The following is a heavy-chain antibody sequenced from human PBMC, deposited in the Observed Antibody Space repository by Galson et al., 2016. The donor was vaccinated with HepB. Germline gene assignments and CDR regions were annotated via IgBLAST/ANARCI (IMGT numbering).Heavy chain of an antibody. CDR3: ARDLTKFYDSSGSIFDY. CDR2: ISHSGATI. V-gene: IGHV3-11*01. J-gene: IGHJ4*02. D-gene: IGHD3-22*01. CDR1: GFTFSDYY. Sequence: SLRLSCAASGFTFSDYYMSWIRQAPGKGLEWLLYISHSGATIYYTDSVKGRFTVSRDNAQNSLFLQMNSLRAEDTAVYYCARDLTKFYDSSGSIFDYWGQGSLVTVSS.